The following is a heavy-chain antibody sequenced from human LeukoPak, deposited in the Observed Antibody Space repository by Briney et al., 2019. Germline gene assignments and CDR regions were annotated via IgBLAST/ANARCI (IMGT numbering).Heavy chain of an antibody. CDR3: ARTPYYDFWSGPLGP. V-gene: IGHV4-59*01. J-gene: IGHJ5*02. CDR2: IYYSGST. CDR1: GGSISSYY. D-gene: IGHD3-3*01. Sequence: SETLSLTCTVSGGSISSYYWSWIRQPPGKGLEWIGYIYYSGSTNYNPSLKSRVTISVDTSKNQFSLKLSSVTAADTAVYYCARTPYYDFWSGPLGPWGQGTLVTVSS.